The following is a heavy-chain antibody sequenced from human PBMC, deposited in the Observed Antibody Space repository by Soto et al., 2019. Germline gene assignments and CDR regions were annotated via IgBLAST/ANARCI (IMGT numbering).Heavy chain of an antibody. CDR3: GRVVEGATRHTDPDF. D-gene: IGHD2-15*01. J-gene: IGHJ4*02. CDR2: VYHNGGA. V-gene: IGHV4-39*01. Sequence: PSETLSLTCTVSGVSIHNSHSFWAWIRQPPGKGLQFIASVYHNGGAHYNSSLKSRVTISVDTANNQVSLRMRSLTAADTAFYYCGRVVEGATRHTDPDFRGTGIRVTVSS. CDR1: GVSIHNSHSF.